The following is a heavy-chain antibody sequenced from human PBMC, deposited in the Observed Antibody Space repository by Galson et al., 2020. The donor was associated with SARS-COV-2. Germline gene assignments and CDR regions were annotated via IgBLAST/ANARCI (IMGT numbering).Heavy chain of an antibody. D-gene: IGHD3-9*01. CDR1: GGTISSSSYY. Sequence: SETLSFNCTVHGGTISSSSYYWGWIRQPPGKGLEWIGSIYYSGRTSYNPSLKSRVTLSVDTSKNQFSLKLSSVTAADTAVYYCARQPILRYFDWLLSEDAFDIWGQGTMVTVSS. V-gene: IGHV4-39*01. J-gene: IGHJ3*02. CDR3: ARQPILRYFDWLLSEDAFDI. CDR2: IYYSGRT.